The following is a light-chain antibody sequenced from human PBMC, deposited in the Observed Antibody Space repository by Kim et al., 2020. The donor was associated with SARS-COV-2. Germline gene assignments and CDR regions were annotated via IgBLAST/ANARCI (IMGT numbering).Light chain of an antibody. V-gene: IGLV3-19*01. Sequence: ALGQTVRITCQGESLRSYYASWYQKKPGQAPVLVIYGKNNRPSGIPDRFSGSSSGNTASLTITGAQAEDEADYYCNSRDSSGNLVVFGGGTQLTVL. CDR2: GKN. CDR3: NSRDSSGNLVV. CDR1: SLRSYY. J-gene: IGLJ2*01.